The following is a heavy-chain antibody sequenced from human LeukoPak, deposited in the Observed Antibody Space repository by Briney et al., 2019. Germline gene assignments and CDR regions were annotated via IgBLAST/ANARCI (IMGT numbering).Heavy chain of an antibody. V-gene: IGHV1-2*02. J-gene: IGHJ4*02. Sequence: ASVKVSCKASGYTFTDYYMHWVRQAPGQGLEWMGWINPNSGSTSCAQKFQGRVTMTRDMSTSTVYMELSSLRSEDTAVYYCARGIGDRFRLQHVIDYWGQGTLVTVSS. CDR3: ARGIGDRFRLQHVIDY. CDR1: GYTFTDYY. CDR2: INPNSGST. D-gene: IGHD2-21*02.